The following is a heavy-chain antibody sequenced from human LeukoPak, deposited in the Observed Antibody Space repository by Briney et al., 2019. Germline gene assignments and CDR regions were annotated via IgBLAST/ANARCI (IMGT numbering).Heavy chain of an antibody. CDR3: VREGRVSGYDFDC. V-gene: IGHV3-74*03. J-gene: IGHJ4*02. D-gene: IGHD5-12*01. Sequence: GSLRLSCAASGFTFSSYCVHWVRQVPGKGLVWVSRINSDGSSITYADSVKGRFTISRDNARNTLYLQMNSLRVEDTAVYYCVREGRVSGYDFDCWGQGTLVTVSS. CDR1: GFTFSSYC. CDR2: INSDGSSI.